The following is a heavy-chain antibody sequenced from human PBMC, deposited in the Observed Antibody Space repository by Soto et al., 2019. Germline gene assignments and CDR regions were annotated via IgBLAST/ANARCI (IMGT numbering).Heavy chain of an antibody. Sequence: QVQLQESGPGLMKPSDTLSLICSVSGYSISSNNWWGWIRQPPGKGLEWIGNIYYSGSAYYNPSLKSRVTMSVDTSKNQFSLKLTSVTAVDTAVYYCARGDYAKAFDIWGQGTTVTVSP. V-gene: IGHV4-28*03. D-gene: IGHD2-2*01. CDR2: IYYSGSA. J-gene: IGHJ3*02. CDR3: ARGDYAKAFDI. CDR1: GYSISSNNW.